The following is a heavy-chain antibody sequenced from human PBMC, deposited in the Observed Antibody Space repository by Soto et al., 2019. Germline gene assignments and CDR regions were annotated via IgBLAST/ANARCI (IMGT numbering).Heavy chain of an antibody. CDR3: QHVGGLEQGLYRLDP. J-gene: IGHJ5*02. Sequence: QITLKESGPSLVKPTQTLTLTCTFSGFSLTTTGVGVVWIRQPPGKALEWLALIYWDDDKHYSPSLRSRLTVTKNTPKTQVALTLPTVDPPDTGPYSWQHVGGLEQGLYRLDPWGREPWSPSPQ. CDR1: GFSLTTTGVG. D-gene: IGHD6-19*01. V-gene: IGHV2-5*02. CDR2: IYWDDDK.